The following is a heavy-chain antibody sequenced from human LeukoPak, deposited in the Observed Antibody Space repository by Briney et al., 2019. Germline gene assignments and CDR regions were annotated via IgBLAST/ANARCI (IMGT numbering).Heavy chain of an antibody. D-gene: IGHD1-1*01. V-gene: IGHV3-30*18. Sequence: GGSLRLSCTASGFTFSSYWMNWVRQAPGKGLEWVAEISYDGGNTYYADSVKGRFTISRDNSKNTLYLQMNSLRAEDTAVYYCAKEGTGIHFDYWGQGTLVTVSS. CDR3: AKEGTGIHFDY. CDR2: ISYDGGNT. CDR1: GFTFSSYW. J-gene: IGHJ4*02.